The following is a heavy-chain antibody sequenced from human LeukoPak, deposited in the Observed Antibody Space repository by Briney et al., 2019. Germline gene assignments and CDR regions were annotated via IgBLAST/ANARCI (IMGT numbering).Heavy chain of an antibody. CDR3: ARVPIVGATGSWFDP. Sequence: SETLSLTCTVSGYSISSGYYWGWIRQPPGKGLEWIGSIYHSGSTYYNPSLKSRVTISVDTSKNQFSLKLSSVTAADTAVYYCARVPIVGATGSWFDPWGQGTLVTVPS. V-gene: IGHV4-38-2*02. CDR2: IYHSGST. D-gene: IGHD1-26*01. J-gene: IGHJ5*02. CDR1: GYSISSGYY.